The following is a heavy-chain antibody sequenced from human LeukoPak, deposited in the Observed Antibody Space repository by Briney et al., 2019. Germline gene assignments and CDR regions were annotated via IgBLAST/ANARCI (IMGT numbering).Heavy chain of an antibody. D-gene: IGHD3-22*01. V-gene: IGHV4-39*01. CDR2: IYYSGST. CDR3: ASHYYDSSGYFGAFDI. J-gene: IGHJ3*02. Sequence: PSETLSLTCTVSGGSISSSSYYWGWIRQPPGKGLEWIGSIYYSGSTYYNPSLTSRVTISVDTSKNQFSLKLSSVTAADTAVYYCASHYYDSSGYFGAFDIWGQGTMVTVSS. CDR1: GGSISSSSYY.